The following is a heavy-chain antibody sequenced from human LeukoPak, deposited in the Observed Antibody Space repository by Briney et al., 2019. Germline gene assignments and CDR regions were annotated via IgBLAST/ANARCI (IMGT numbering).Heavy chain of an antibody. CDR2: INPRGGST. Sequence: GASVKVSCKASGYTFTTYYMHWVRQAPGQGLEWVGIINPRGGSTTYAQKFQGRVTMTRDTSTSTVYMELSSLKSDDTAGYYCARGGGPGNYPFDFWGQGTLVTVSS. V-gene: IGHV1-46*01. CDR3: ARGGGPGNYPFDF. CDR1: GYTFTTYY. J-gene: IGHJ4*02. D-gene: IGHD1-7*01.